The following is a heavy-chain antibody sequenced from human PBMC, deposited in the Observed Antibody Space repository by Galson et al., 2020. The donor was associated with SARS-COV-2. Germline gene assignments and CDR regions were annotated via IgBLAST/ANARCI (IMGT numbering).Heavy chain of an antibody. CDR1: GFSLSNARMG. CDR2: IFSNDEK. D-gene: IGHD3-10*01. CDR3: ARMSRASGSYWDYYYYYYMDV. Sequence: SGPTLVKPTETLTLTCTVSGFSLSNARMGVSWIRQPPGKALEWLAHIFSNDEKSYSTSLKSRLTISKDTSKSQVVLTMTNMDPVDTATYYCARMSRASGSYWDYYYYYYMDVWGKGTTVTVSS. V-gene: IGHV2-26*01. J-gene: IGHJ6*03.